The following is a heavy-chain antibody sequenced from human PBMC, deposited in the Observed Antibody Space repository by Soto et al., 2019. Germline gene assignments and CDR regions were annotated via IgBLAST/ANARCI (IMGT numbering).Heavy chain of an antibody. Sequence: ASVKVSCKASGYTFTSYDINWVRQATGQGLEWMGWMNPNSVNTGYAQKFQGRVTMTRNTSISTAYMELSGLRSEDTAVYYCSIPPPMVDSYYYGMDVWGQGTTVTVSS. CDR1: GYTFTSYD. CDR2: MNPNSVNT. CDR3: SIPPPMVDSYYYGMDV. V-gene: IGHV1-8*01. J-gene: IGHJ6*02. D-gene: IGHD3-10*01.